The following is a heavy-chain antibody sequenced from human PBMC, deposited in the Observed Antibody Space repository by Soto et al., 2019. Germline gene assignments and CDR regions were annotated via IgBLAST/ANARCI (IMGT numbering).Heavy chain of an antibody. CDR3: AREDGYSNYEDYYGMDV. CDR1: GGTFSSYS. J-gene: IGHJ6*02. D-gene: IGHD4-4*01. Sequence: SVKVSCKASGGTFSSYSISWVRQAPGQGLEWMGGIIPIFGTANYAQKFQGRVTITADESTSTAYMELSSLRSEDTAVYYCAREDGYSNYEDYYGMDVWGQGTTVTVSS. CDR2: IIPIFGTA. V-gene: IGHV1-69*13.